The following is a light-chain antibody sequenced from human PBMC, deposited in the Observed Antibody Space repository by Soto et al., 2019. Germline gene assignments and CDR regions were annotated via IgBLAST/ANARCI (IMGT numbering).Light chain of an antibody. CDR3: CSYGGSRAV. Sequence: QSALTQPASVSGSPGQSITISCTGTSSDVGSHNLVSWYQQHPGQAPKLMIYEVSKRPSGVSARFSASKSGNTASLTISGLQAEGEADYYCCSYGGSRAVFGGGTQLTVL. CDR1: SSDVGSHNL. CDR2: EVS. J-gene: IGLJ7*01. V-gene: IGLV2-23*02.